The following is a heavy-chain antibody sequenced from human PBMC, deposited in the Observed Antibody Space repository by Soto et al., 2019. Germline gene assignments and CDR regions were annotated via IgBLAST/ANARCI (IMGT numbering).Heavy chain of an antibody. CDR1: GFTFNNAW. CDR2: IKSKTDGETT. V-gene: IGHV3-15*01. Sequence: GGSLRLSCAATGFTFNNAWMSWARQAPEKGLEWLGLIKSKTDGETTDYAAPVKGRFIISRDDSQNTLYLQINSLKTEDTGVYYCATGPNDFDWLLSTYYYYYMDVWGKGTAVTVSS. J-gene: IGHJ6*03. CDR3: ATGPNDFDWLLSTYYYYYMDV. D-gene: IGHD3-9*01.